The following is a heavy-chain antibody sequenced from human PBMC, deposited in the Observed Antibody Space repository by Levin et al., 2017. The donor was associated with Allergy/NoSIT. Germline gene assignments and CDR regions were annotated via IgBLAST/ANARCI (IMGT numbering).Heavy chain of an antibody. CDR3: ARALNIVATIGAFDI. D-gene: IGHD5-12*01. Sequence: KISCKASGGTFSSYAISWVRQAPGQGLEWMGGIIPIFGTANYAQKFQGRVTITADESTSTAYMELSSLRSEDTAVYYCARALNIVATIGAFDIWGQGTMVTVSS. V-gene: IGHV1-69*01. J-gene: IGHJ3*02. CDR2: IIPIFGTA. CDR1: GGTFSSYA.